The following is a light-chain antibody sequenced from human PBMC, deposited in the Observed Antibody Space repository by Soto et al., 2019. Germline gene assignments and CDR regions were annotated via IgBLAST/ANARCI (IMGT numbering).Light chain of an antibody. J-gene: IGKJ3*01. V-gene: IGKV3-20*01. CDR2: GAS. CDR3: QHYGSSIFT. CDR1: QSVSSSF. Sequence: EIVLTQSPGTLSLSPGERATLSCRASQSVSSSFLAWYQQKPGQAPRLLTYGASSRATGIPDRFSGSGSGTDFTLTISRLEPEDLALYYCQHYGSSIFTFGPGTKVDIK.